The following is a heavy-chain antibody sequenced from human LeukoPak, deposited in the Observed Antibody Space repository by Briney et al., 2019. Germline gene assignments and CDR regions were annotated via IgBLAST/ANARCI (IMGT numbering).Heavy chain of an antibody. J-gene: IGHJ4*02. CDR3: AREDSSGWSRTFDY. Sequence: GGSLRLSCAASGFTFSDYYMSWIRQAPGKGLEWVSYISSSGSTIYYADSVKGRFTISRDNAKNSLYLQMNSLRAEDTAVYYCAREDSSGWSRTFDYWGQGTLVTVSS. V-gene: IGHV3-11*04. D-gene: IGHD6-19*01. CDR2: ISSSGSTI. CDR1: GFTFSDYY.